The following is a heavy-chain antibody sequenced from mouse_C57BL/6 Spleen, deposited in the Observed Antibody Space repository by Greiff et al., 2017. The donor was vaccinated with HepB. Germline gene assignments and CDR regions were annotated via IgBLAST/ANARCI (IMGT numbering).Heavy chain of an antibody. CDR2: INPNNGGT. J-gene: IGHJ4*01. V-gene: IGHV1-26*01. Sequence: EVQLQQSGPELVKPGASVKISCKASGYTFTDYYMNWVKQSHGKSLEWIGDINPNNGGTSYNQKFKGKATLTVDKSSSTAYMELRSLTSEDSAVYYCARYDYGNYEGAMDYWGQGTSVTVSS. D-gene: IGHD2-1*01. CDR3: ARYDYGNYEGAMDY. CDR1: GYTFTDYY.